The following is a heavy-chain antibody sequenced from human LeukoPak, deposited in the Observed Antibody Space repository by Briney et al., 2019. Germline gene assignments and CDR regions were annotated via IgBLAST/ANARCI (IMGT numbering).Heavy chain of an antibody. V-gene: IGHV1-2*02. CDR3: TRVASGTISRIDY. D-gene: IGHD2-2*01. CDR1: GYTFTGYY. CDR2: INPNRGGT. J-gene: IGHJ4*02. Sequence: ASVKVSCKASGYTFTGYYMHWVRQAPGQGLEWMGLINPNRGGTKYAQKFEGRVTMTRHTSSTTAYMEVSRLRSDDTAVYYCTRVASGTISRIDYWGQGTLDTVSS.